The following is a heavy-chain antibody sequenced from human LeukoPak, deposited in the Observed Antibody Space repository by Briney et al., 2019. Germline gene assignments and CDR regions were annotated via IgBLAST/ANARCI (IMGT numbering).Heavy chain of an antibody. CDR2: IYYSGST. D-gene: IGHD3-22*01. V-gene: IGHV4-61*08. CDR3: ARSSRARSDSSGYYDY. Sequence: PSETLSLTCTVSGGSISSGGYYWSWIRQHPGKGLEWIGYIYYSGSTNYNPSLKSRVTMSVDTSKNQFSLKLSSVTAADTAVYYCARSSRARSDSSGYYDYWGQGTLVTVSS. J-gene: IGHJ4*02. CDR1: GGSISSGGYY.